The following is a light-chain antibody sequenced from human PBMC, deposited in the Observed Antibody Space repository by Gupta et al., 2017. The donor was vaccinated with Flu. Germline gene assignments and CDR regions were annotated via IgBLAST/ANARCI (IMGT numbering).Light chain of an antibody. CDR2: QAS. Sequence: DIQMTQSPSTLSASVGDSVTITCRASQSITSWLAWYRQKPGKAPKLLIYQASTLGSGVPSRFSGSGSGTEFTLTITSLQPDDFATYYCQQYSSYSTFGQGTKVE. CDR3: QQYSSYST. CDR1: QSITSW. J-gene: IGKJ1*01. V-gene: IGKV1-5*03.